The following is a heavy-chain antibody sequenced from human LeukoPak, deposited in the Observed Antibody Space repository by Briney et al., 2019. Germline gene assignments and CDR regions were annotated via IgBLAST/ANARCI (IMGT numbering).Heavy chain of an antibody. D-gene: IGHD6-19*01. CDR2: ISYDGSNK. CDR1: GFTFSSYA. V-gene: IGHV3-30-3*01. CDR3: AKAQKYTSDLDY. Sequence: GGSLRLSCAASGFTFSSYAMHWVRQAPGKGLEWVAVISYDGSNKNYADSVKGRFTISRDNSKNTLYLQMNSVRAEDTALYYCAKAQKYTSDLDYWGQGILLTVSS. J-gene: IGHJ4*02.